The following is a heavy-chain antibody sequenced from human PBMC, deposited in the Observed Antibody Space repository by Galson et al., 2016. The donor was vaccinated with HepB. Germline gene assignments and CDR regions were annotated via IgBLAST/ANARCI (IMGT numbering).Heavy chain of an antibody. D-gene: IGHD3-3*01. CDR3: AKEEVWSGYSFYYGIDV. V-gene: IGHV3-43*02. Sequence: SLRLSCAASGFTFDDHGMHWVRQAPGKGLEWVALISGDGGNTYYADSVKGRFTISRVNRKNSLYLQMNSLRTEDTALYYCAKEEVWSGYSFYYGIDVWGQGTMVTVSS. CDR1: GFTFDDHG. J-gene: IGHJ6*02. CDR2: ISGDGGNT.